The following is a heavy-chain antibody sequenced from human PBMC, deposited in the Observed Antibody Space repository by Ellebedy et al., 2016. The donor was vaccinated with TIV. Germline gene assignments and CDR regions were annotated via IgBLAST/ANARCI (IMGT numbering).Heavy chain of an antibody. J-gene: IGHJ3*02. CDR2: TNGSGGST. CDR1: GFTFSSYG. V-gene: IGHV3-23*01. CDR3: ASGHRGISFGI. Sequence: GESLKISCAASGFTFSSYGMSWVRQAPGKGLEWVSATNGSGGSTYYADSVKGRFTISRDNAKNSLYLQMNSLRAEDTAVYYCASGHRGISFGIWGQGTMVIVPS. D-gene: IGHD3-16*01.